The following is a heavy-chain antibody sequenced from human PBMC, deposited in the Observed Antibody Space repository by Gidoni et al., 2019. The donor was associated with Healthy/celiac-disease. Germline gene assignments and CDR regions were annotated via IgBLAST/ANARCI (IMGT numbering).Heavy chain of an antibody. Sequence: QLQLQESGPGLVKPSETLSLTCTVSGGSISSSSYYWGWFRQPPGKGLEWIGSIYYSGSTYYNPSLKSRVTISVDTSKNQFSLKLSSVTAADTAVYYCARRIIAARLNDFDYWGQGTLVTVSS. D-gene: IGHD6-6*01. J-gene: IGHJ4*02. V-gene: IGHV4-39*01. CDR1: GGSISSSSYY. CDR3: ARRIIAARLNDFDY. CDR2: IYYSGST.